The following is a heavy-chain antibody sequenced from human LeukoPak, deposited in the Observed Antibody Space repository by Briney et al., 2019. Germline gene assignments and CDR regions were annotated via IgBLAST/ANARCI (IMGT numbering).Heavy chain of an antibody. V-gene: IGHV4-31*03. J-gene: IGHJ4*02. D-gene: IGHD6-13*01. Sequence: PSQTLSLTCTVSGGSISSGGYYWSWIRQHPGKGLEWIGYIYYSGSTYYNPSLKSRVTISVDTSKNQFSLKLSSVTAADTAVYYCARQGHSSGSSSNLDYWGQGTLVTVSS. CDR3: ARQGHSSGSSSNLDY. CDR1: GGSISSGGYY. CDR2: IYYSGST.